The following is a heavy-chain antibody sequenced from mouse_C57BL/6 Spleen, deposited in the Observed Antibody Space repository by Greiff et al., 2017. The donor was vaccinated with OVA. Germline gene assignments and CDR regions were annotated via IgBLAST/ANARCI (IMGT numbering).Heavy chain of an antibody. V-gene: IGHV3-6*01. Sequence: DVKLQESGPGLVKPSQSLSLTCSVTGYSITSGYYWHWIRQFPGNKLQWMGYISYDGSNNYNPSLKNRISITRDTSKNQFFLKLNSVTTEDTATYYCARERARAYYFDYWGQGTTLTVSS. CDR1: GYSITSGYY. D-gene: IGHD3-3*01. J-gene: IGHJ2*01. CDR2: ISYDGSN. CDR3: ARERARAYYFDY.